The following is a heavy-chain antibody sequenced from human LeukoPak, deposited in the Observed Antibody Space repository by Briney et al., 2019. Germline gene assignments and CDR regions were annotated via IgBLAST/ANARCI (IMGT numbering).Heavy chain of an antibody. CDR1: GGSISSGGYY. Sequence: SQTLSLTCTVSGGSISSGGYYWSWIRQHPGKGLEWIGYIYYSGSTYYNPSLKSRVTISVDTSKNQFSLKLSSVTAADTAVYYWARGFVGVVGSDAFKIGGQGTMVTVFS. D-gene: IGHD2-15*01. CDR3: ARGFVGVVGSDAFKI. V-gene: IGHV4-31*03. J-gene: IGHJ3*02. CDR2: IYYSGST.